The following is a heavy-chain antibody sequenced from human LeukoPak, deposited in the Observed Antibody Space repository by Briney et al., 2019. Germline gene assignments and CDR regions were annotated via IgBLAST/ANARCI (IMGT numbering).Heavy chain of an antibody. CDR3: ARGRRWQWLDPHHFDY. CDR1: GGSISSSNW. D-gene: IGHD6-19*01. Sequence: PSETLSLTCAVSGGSISSSNWWSWVRQPPGKGLEWIGEIYHSGSTNYNPSLKSRVTISVDTSKNQFSLKLSSVTAADTAVYYCARGRRWQWLDPHHFDYWGQGTLVTVSS. V-gene: IGHV4-4*02. CDR2: IYHSGST. J-gene: IGHJ4*02.